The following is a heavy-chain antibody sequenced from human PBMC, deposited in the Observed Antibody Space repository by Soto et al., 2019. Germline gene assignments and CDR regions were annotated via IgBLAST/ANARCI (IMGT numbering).Heavy chain of an antibody. D-gene: IGHD2-15*01. CDR3: ARSGSGGSCYSRLCAFDI. CDR1: GFTFSSYS. CDR2: ISSSSSYI. V-gene: IGHV3-21*01. J-gene: IGHJ3*02. Sequence: GGSLRLSCAASGFTFSSYSMNWVRQAPGKGLEWVSSISSSSSYIYYADSVKGRFTISRDNAKNSLYLQMNSLRAEDTAVYYCARSGSGGSCYSRLCAFDIWGQGTMVTVSS.